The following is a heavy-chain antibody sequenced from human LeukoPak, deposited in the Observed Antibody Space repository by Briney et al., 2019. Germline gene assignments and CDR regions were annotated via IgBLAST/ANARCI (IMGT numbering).Heavy chain of an antibody. D-gene: IGHD3-22*01. J-gene: IGHJ4*02. V-gene: IGHV3-33*01. Sequence: PGRSLRLSCAASGFTFSSYGMHWVRQAPGKGLEWVAVIWYDGSNKYYADSVKGRFTISRDNSKNTLYLQMNSLRAEDTAVYYCARDKPPPYYYDSSGIFDYWGQGTQVTVSS. CDR1: GFTFSSYG. CDR2: IWYDGSNK. CDR3: ARDKPPPYYYDSSGIFDY.